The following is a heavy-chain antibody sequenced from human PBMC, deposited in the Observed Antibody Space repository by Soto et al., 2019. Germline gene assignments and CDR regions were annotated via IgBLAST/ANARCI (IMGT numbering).Heavy chain of an antibody. CDR2: IVVGSGNT. CDR1: GFTFSRST. V-gene: IGHV1-58*01. D-gene: IGHD4-17*01. J-gene: IGHJ2*01. CDR3: VSPDYGDYWYFDL. Sequence: QMQLVQSGPEVKQPGTSVQVSCKASGFTFSRSTLQWVRQARGQSLEWIGWIVVGSGNTNYAQKFQERVTITRDMSTSTAYRELSSLRSEDTAVYYCVSPDYGDYWYFDLWGRGTLVTVSS.